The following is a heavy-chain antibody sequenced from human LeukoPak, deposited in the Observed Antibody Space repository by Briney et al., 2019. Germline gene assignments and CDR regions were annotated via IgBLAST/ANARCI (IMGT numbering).Heavy chain of an antibody. J-gene: IGHJ3*01. V-gene: IGHV3-7*01. CDR3: ARSNPNRNALDL. D-gene: IGHD1-14*01. Sequence: GGSLTLSCAASASTFSGNWMHWVRQAPGRGLEWVANIKKDGSEENYLDSVKGRFTVSRDNAKNSLYLQMNSLRGEDTAVYYCARSNPNRNALDLWGQGTMVTISS. CDR2: IKKDGSEE. CDR1: ASTFSGNW.